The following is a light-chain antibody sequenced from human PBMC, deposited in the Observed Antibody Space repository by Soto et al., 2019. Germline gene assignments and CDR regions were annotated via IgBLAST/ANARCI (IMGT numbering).Light chain of an antibody. J-gene: IGLJ1*01. V-gene: IGLV2-14*01. CDR3: SSYTSDSSYV. Sequence: SFLTLLASVSGSPGQSITISCTGNISDVGIYDYVSWYQQHPGKAPQLMIYAVSNRPSGVSNRFSASKSGNTASLFISGLQAEDEADYYCSSYTSDSSYVFGSGTKVTVL. CDR1: ISDVGIYDY. CDR2: AVS.